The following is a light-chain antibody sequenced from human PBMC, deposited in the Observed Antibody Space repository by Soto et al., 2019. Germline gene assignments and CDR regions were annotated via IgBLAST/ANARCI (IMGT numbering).Light chain of an antibody. J-gene: IGLJ1*01. Sequence: QSVLTQPASVSGSPGQSITISCTGTSSDVGGYTYVSWYQQHPGKAPRLMIYEVSYRPSGVSDRFSGSKSSNTASLTISGLQAEDEADYYCSSYASSGTLVFGTGTKVTVL. CDR1: SSDVGGYTY. CDR2: EVS. V-gene: IGLV2-14*01. CDR3: SSYASSGTLV.